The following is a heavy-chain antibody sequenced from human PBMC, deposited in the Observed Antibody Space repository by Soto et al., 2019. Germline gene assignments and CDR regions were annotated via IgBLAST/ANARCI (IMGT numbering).Heavy chain of an antibody. CDR1: GFTFNIYG. CDR2: ISYDGSNQ. V-gene: IGHV3-30*18. J-gene: IGHJ4*02. CDR3: AKDQASGQGSFDS. Sequence: GGSLRLSCAASGFTFNIYGMHWVRQAPDKGLEWVALISYDGSNQYYADSVKGRFTITRDNSKNTLFLQMNSLRADDTAVYYCAKDQASGQGSFDSWGQGTLVTVSS.